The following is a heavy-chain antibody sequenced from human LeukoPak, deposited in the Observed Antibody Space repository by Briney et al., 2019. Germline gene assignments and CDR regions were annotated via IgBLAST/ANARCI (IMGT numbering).Heavy chain of an antibody. CDR1: GGSFSGYY. Sequence: SETLSLTCAVYGGSFSGYYWSWIRQPPGKGLEWIGEINHSGSTNYNPSLKSRVTISVDTSKNQFSLKLSSVTAADTAVYYCARGRRPNSGYVYWGQGTLVTVSS. J-gene: IGHJ4*02. V-gene: IGHV4-34*01. CDR2: INHSGST. D-gene: IGHD5-12*01. CDR3: ARGRRPNSGYVY.